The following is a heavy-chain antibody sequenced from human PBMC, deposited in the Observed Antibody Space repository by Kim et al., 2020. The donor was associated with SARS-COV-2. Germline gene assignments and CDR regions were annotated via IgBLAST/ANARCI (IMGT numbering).Heavy chain of an antibody. Sequence: GGSLRLSCAASGFTFSSYAMHWVRQAPGKGLEWVAVISYDGSDKYYADSVKGRFTISRDNSKNTLYLQMNSLRAEDTAVYYCASPDDSSGYYVDYWGQGTLVTVSS. D-gene: IGHD3-22*01. CDR3: ASPDDSSGYYVDY. CDR2: ISYDGSDK. CDR1: GFTFSSYA. V-gene: IGHV3-30-3*01. J-gene: IGHJ4*02.